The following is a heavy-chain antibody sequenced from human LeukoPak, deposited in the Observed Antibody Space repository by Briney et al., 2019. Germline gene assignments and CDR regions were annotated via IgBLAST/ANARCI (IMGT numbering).Heavy chain of an antibody. CDR3: ARDGGGVPEPNAFDI. D-gene: IGHD3-16*01. V-gene: IGHV3-21*01. CDR2: ISSSSSYI. CDR1: GFTFSSYS. J-gene: IGHJ3*02. Sequence: GGSLRLSCAASGFTFSSYSMNWVRQAPEKGLEWVSSISSSSSYIYYADSVKGRFTISRDNAKNSLYLQMNSLRAEDTAVYYCARDGGGVPEPNAFDIWGQGTMVTVSS.